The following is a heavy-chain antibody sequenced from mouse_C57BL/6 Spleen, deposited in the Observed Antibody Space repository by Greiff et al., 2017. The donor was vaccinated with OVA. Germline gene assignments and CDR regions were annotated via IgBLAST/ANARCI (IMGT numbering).Heavy chain of an antibody. CDR3: ARSGYSNYDAMDY. CDR2: IDPSDSET. Sequence: QVQLQQPGAELVRPGSSVKLSCKASGYTFTSYWMHWVKQRPIQGLEWIGNIDPSDSETHSNQKFKDKATLTVDKSSSTAYMQLSSLTSEDSAVYYCARSGYSNYDAMDYWGQGTSVTVSS. V-gene: IGHV1-52*01. CDR1: GYTFTSYW. D-gene: IGHD2-5*01. J-gene: IGHJ4*01.